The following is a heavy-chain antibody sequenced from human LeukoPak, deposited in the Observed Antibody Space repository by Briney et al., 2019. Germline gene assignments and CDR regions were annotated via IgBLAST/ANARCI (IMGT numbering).Heavy chain of an antibody. CDR3: ARSNYYDSSGSIDY. CDR2: INPNSGGT. CDR1: GYTFTGYY. V-gene: IGHV1-2*02. Sequence: ASAKVSCKASGYTFTGYYMHWVRQAPGQGLEWMGWINPNSGGTNYAQKFQGRVTMTRDTSISTAYMELSRLRSDDTAVYYCARSNYYDSSGSIDYWGQGTLVTVSS. J-gene: IGHJ4*02. D-gene: IGHD3-22*01.